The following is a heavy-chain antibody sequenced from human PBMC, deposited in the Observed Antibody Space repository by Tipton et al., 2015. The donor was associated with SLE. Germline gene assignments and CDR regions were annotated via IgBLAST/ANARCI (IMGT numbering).Heavy chain of an antibody. D-gene: IGHD6-19*01. Sequence: TLSLTCAVYGGSFSGYYWSWIRQPPGKGLEWIGEINHSGSTNYNPSLKSRVTISVDKSKNQFSLKLSSVTAADTAVYYCARGAAVAGDAFDIWGQGTMVTVSS. CDR3: ARGAAVAGDAFDI. CDR2: INHSGST. J-gene: IGHJ3*02. CDR1: GGSFSGYY. V-gene: IGHV4-34*01.